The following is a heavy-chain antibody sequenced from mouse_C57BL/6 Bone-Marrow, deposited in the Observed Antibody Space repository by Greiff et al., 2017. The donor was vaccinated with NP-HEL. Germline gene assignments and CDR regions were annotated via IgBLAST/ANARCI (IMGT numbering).Heavy chain of an antibody. CDR2: ISNGGGST. CDR1: GFTFSDYY. J-gene: IGHJ4*01. CDR3: ARQLRDAYYAMDY. D-gene: IGHD3-2*02. Sequence: EVKLVESGGGLVQPGGSLKLSCAASGFTFSDYYMYWVRQTPEKRLEWVAYISNGGGSTYYPDTVKGRFTISRDNAKNTLYLQISRLKSEDTAMYYCARQLRDAYYAMDYWGQGTSVTVSS. V-gene: IGHV5-12*01.